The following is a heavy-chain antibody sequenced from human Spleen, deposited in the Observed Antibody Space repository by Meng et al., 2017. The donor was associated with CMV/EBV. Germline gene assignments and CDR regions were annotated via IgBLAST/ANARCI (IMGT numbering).Heavy chain of an antibody. CDR3: ARGYSSSWPDWFDP. CDR2: IYTSGST. J-gene: IGHJ5*02. CDR1: GGSISSYY. V-gene: IGHV4-4*07. Sequence: QVQLQESGPGLVKPSETLSLTCTVSGGSISSYYWSWIRQPAGKGLEWIGRIYTSGSTNYNPSLKSRVTMSVDTSKNQFSLKLSSVTAADTAVYYCARGYSSSWPDWFDPWGQGTLVTVSS. D-gene: IGHD6-13*01.